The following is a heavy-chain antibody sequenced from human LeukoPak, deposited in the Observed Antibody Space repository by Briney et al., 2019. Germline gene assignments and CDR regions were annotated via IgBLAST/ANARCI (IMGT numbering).Heavy chain of an antibody. CDR2: TVGSRPDT. V-gene: IGHV3-23*01. Sequence: SGGSLRLSCAASGFTFTNYAMSWVRQTPGKGLEWVSATVGSRPDTYHADSVKGRFTVSRDNSRNTLYLQMNNLRIEDSAVCYCTKAPLMSCTGAFCYPFDSWGQGVLVTVSS. CDR1: GFTFTNYA. CDR3: TKAPLMSCTGAFCYPFDS. D-gene: IGHD2-8*02. J-gene: IGHJ4*02.